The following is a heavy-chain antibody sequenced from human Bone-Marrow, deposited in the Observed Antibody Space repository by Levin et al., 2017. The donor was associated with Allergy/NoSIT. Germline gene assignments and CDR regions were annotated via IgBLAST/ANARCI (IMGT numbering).Heavy chain of an antibody. CDR1: GFNLTGNF. Sequence: ASVKVSCKTSGFNLTGNFIHWVRQAPGQGLEWMGWINPHSGGTSYAQKFQGRVTMTRDTSISTAYMELTTLRSDDTAVYYCAIDVSSSTGEYLEYWGQGTLVTVSS. V-gene: IGHV1-2*02. CDR2: INPHSGGT. J-gene: IGHJ1*01. D-gene: IGHD6-13*01. CDR3: AIDVSSSTGEYLEY.